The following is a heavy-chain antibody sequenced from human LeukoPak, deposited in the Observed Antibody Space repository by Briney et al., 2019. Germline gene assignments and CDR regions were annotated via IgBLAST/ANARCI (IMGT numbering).Heavy chain of an antibody. Sequence: ASVKVSCKASGYTFTSYGISWVRQAPGQGLEWMGWISAYNGNTNYAQKLQGRVTMTTDTSTSTAYMELRSLRSDDTAVYYCARDSSSWYGDYYYYYMDVWGKGTTVTVSS. D-gene: IGHD6-13*01. J-gene: IGHJ6*03. CDR1: GYTFTSYG. CDR2: ISAYNGNT. V-gene: IGHV1-18*01. CDR3: ARDSSSWYGDYYYYYMDV.